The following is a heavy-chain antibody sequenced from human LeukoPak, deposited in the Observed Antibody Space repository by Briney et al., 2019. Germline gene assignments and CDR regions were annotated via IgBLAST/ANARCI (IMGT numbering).Heavy chain of an antibody. D-gene: IGHD6-19*01. CDR2: ISHSGST. J-gene: IGHJ4*02. CDR1: GGSISSGDYY. CDR3: ARRGQWLVPDY. Sequence: SETLSLTCTVSGGSISSGDYYWSWIRQPPGKGLEWIGEISHSGSTNYNPSLKSRVTISVDTSKNQFSLKLSSVTAADTAVYYCARRGQWLVPDYWGQGTLVTVSS. V-gene: IGHV4-39*07.